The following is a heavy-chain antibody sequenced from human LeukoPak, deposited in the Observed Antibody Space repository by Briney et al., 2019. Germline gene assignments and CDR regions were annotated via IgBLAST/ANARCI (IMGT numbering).Heavy chain of an antibody. CDR2: IYYSGST. CDR3: ASKYYDILTGGTQFDY. J-gene: IGHJ4*02. Sequence: SETLSLTCTVSGGSISCSSYYWGWIRQPPGKGLEWIGSIYYSGSTYYNPSLKSRVTISVDTSKNQFSLKLSSVTAADTAVYYCASKYYDILTGGTQFDYWGQGTLVTVSS. D-gene: IGHD3-9*01. CDR1: GGSISCSSYY. V-gene: IGHV4-39*07.